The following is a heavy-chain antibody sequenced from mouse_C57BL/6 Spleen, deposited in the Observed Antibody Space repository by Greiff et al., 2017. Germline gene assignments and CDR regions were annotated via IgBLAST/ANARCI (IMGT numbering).Heavy chain of an antibody. CDR3: AREAYYGSTHYYAMDY. V-gene: IGHV1-80*01. CDR1: GYAFSSYW. D-gene: IGHD1-1*01. Sequence: VQLQQSGAELVKPGASVKISCKASGYAFSSYWMNWVKQRPGKGLEWIGQIYPGDGDTNYNGKFKGKATLTADKSSSTAYMQLSSLTSEDSAVYFCAREAYYGSTHYYAMDYWGQGPSVTVSS. J-gene: IGHJ4*01. CDR2: IYPGDGDT.